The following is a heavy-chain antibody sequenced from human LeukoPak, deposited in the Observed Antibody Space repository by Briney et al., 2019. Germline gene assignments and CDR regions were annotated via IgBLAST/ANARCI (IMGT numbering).Heavy chain of an antibody. CDR2: ISYDGSNK. V-gene: IGHV3-30*18. CDR1: GFTFSSYG. J-gene: IGHJ4*02. D-gene: IGHD3-22*01. Sequence: GGSLRLSCAASGFTFSSYGMHWVRQAPGKGLEWVAVISYDGSNKYYADSVKGRFTISRDNSKNTLYLQMNSLRAEDTAVYYCAKDVRRYYDSSGPLDYWGQGTLVTVSS. CDR3: AKDVRRYYDSSGPLDY.